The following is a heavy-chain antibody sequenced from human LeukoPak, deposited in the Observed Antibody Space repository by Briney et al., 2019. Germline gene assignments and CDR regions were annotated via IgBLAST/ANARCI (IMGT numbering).Heavy chain of an antibody. Sequence: GGSLRLSCAASGFTFSSYWMSWVRQAPGKGLEWVANIKQDGSEKYYVDSVKGRFTISRDNAKNSLHLQMNSLRAEDTAVYYCARGWWLPRDAFDIWGQGTMVTVSS. CDR2: IKQDGSEK. V-gene: IGHV3-7*01. D-gene: IGHD2-15*01. CDR3: ARGWWLPRDAFDI. J-gene: IGHJ3*02. CDR1: GFTFSSYW.